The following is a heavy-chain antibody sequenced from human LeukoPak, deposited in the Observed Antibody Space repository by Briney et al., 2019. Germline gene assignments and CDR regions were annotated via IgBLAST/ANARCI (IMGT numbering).Heavy chain of an antibody. CDR2: INPNSGGS. V-gene: IGHV1-2*02. CDR3: ATRPAYSSSFDY. D-gene: IGHD6-6*01. J-gene: IGHJ4*02. Sequence: GSVRVSCKASGYTFTAYYIHWLRQAPGQGPEWMAWINPNSGGSYFAHKFQGRITLTRDTSISTAYMELNRLISDDTAVYYCATRPAYSSSFDYWGQGSLVTVSS. CDR1: GYTFTAYY.